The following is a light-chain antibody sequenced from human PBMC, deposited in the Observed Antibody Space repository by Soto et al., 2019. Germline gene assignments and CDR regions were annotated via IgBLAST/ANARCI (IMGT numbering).Light chain of an antibody. CDR3: QKYYSAPYT. Sequence: DIPMTQSPSSLSASVGDRVTITCRASQGINNFLACYQQKPGKVPKLLISAAATLQSEVPSRFSGSGSGTDVTLTISSLQPEDVATYYCQKYYSAPYTFGQGTKLEIK. CDR2: AAA. CDR1: QGINNF. V-gene: IGKV1-27*01. J-gene: IGKJ2*01.